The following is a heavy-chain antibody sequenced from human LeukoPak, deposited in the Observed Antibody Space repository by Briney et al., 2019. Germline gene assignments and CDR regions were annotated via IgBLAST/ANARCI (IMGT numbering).Heavy chain of an antibody. J-gene: IGHJ4*02. Sequence: SETLSLSCTVSGDSISSSGSYWGWIRQPPGKGLEWIGTISYSGSTYCNPSLKSRVTISVDTSKNQFSLKLNSMTAADTAVYYCARHFDFWGQGTLVTVSS. CDR1: GDSISSSGSY. CDR2: ISYSGST. V-gene: IGHV4-39*01. CDR3: ARHFDF.